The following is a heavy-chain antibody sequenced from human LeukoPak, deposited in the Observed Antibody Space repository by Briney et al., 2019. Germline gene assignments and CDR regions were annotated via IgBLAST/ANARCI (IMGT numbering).Heavy chain of an antibody. V-gene: IGHV3-66*01. J-gene: IGHJ4*02. Sequence: GGSLRLSCVASGFTVSNKYMSWVRQAPGKGLEWVSVLYNAGSTYYADSVKGRFTISRDNAKNSLYLQMNSLRDEDTAVYYCARFGYCSGGSCYRQFDYWGQGTLVTVSS. CDR2: LYNAGST. CDR3: ARFGYCSGGSCYRQFDY. D-gene: IGHD2-15*01. CDR1: GFTVSNKY.